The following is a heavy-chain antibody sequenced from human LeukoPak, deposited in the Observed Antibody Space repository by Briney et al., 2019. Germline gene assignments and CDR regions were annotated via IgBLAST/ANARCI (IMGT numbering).Heavy chain of an antibody. D-gene: IGHD6-19*01. CDR3: AKDMYSSGWSEAVDY. J-gene: IGHJ4*02. V-gene: IGHV3-9*01. Sequence: PGGSLRLSCAASGFTFDDYAMHWVRQAPGKGLEWVSGISWNSGSIGYADSVKGRFTISRDNAKNSLYLQMNSLRAEDTALYYCAKDMYSSGWSEAVDYWGQGTLVTVSS. CDR2: ISWNSGSI. CDR1: GFTFDDYA.